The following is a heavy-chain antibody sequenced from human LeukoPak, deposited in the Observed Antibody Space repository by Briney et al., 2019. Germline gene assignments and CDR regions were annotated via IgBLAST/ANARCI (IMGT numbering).Heavy chain of an antibody. D-gene: IGHD6-6*01. CDR2: ISPTGSTT. CDR1: GFTFSHFW. J-gene: IGHJ4*02. Sequence: GRSLRLSCAASGFTFSHFWTSWVRQAPGKGLVWVSRISPTGSTTSYADSVKGRFTVSRDNAKNTLYLQVNNLRAEDTAVYYCARGPNSNWSGLDFWGQGTLLTVSS. V-gene: IGHV3-74*01. CDR3: ARGPNSNWSGLDF.